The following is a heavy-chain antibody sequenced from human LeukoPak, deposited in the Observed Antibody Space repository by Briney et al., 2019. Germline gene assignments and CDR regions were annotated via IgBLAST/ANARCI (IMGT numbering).Heavy chain of an antibody. V-gene: IGHV3-66*02. Sequence: GESLRHSCAASGFAVSGNYISWVRQAPRKGLEWVSVIYSGGSTYYADSVKGRFTISRDNSKNTLYLQMNSLRAEDTAVYYCARDALSGSYDYWGQGTLVTVSA. CDR1: GFAVSGNY. CDR3: ARDALSGSYDY. D-gene: IGHD1-26*01. CDR2: IYSGGST. J-gene: IGHJ4*02.